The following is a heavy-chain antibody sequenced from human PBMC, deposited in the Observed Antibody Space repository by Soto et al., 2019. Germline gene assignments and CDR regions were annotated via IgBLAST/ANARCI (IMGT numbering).Heavy chain of an antibody. CDR1: GFTFGSYA. CDR2: ISGSGGST. D-gene: IGHD2-15*01. V-gene: IGHV3-23*01. J-gene: IGHJ4*02. Sequence: EVQMLEYGGGLVQPGGSLGLSCAAAGFTFGSYAMSWVRQAPGKGLEWVSGISGSGGSTFYADSVKDRFTISRDNSNNMVYLQMDNVRADDTAVYYCARQQGGSLSSLYFDYWGQGTLVTVSS. CDR3: ARQQGGSLSSLYFDY.